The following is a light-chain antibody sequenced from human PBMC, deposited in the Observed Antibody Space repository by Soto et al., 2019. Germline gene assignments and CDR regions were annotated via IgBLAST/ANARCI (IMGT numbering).Light chain of an antibody. J-gene: IGKJ1*01. Sequence: EIVLTQSPGTLSLSLGERATLSCRASQSVTSSFLAWYLQKPGQAPRLLIYGASSRATGIPDRFSGSGSGTDFTLTISRLEPEDFAVYYCQQYGSSPWTFGQGTKVEIK. CDR2: GAS. CDR3: QQYGSSPWT. CDR1: QSVTSSF. V-gene: IGKV3-20*01.